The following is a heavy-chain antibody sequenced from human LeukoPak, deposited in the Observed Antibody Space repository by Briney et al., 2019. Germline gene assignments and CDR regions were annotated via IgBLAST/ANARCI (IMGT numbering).Heavy chain of an antibody. CDR3: ARHPSAVAGKTFDY. Sequence: SETLSLTCAVYGGSFSGYYWSWIRQPAGKGLEWIGRIYTSGSTNYNPSLKSRVTMSVDTSKNQFSLKLSSVTAADTAVYYCARHPSAVAGKTFDYWGQGTLVTVSS. J-gene: IGHJ4*02. V-gene: IGHV4-59*10. CDR1: GGSFSGYY. D-gene: IGHD6-19*01. CDR2: IYTSGST.